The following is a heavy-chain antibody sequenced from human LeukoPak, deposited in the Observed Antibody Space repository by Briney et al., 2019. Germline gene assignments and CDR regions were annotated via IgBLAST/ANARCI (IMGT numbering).Heavy chain of an antibody. Sequence: SETLSLTCTVSGGSISSYYWSWIRQPAGKGLEWIGRKYSSGSTNYNPSLKSRLTMSVDTSKNQFSLKLSSVTAADTAVYYCARGSYRRGAFDLWGQGTMVTVSS. CDR3: ARGSYRRGAFDL. V-gene: IGHV4-4*07. CDR1: GGSISSYY. CDR2: KYSSGST. D-gene: IGHD1-14*01. J-gene: IGHJ3*01.